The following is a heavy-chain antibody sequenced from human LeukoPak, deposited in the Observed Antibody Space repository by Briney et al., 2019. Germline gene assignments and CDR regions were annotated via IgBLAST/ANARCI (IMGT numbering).Heavy chain of an antibody. CDR2: ISSSSSYI. Sequence: GGSLRLSCAASGFTFSYYNMNWVRQAPGKGLEWVSSISSSSSYIYYADSLKGRFTISRDNAKNSLSLQMNSLGAEDTAVYYCARESYSSSYYYFDYWGQGTLVTVSS. CDR1: GFTFSYYN. V-gene: IGHV3-21*01. CDR3: ARESYSSSYYYFDY. D-gene: IGHD6-13*01. J-gene: IGHJ4*02.